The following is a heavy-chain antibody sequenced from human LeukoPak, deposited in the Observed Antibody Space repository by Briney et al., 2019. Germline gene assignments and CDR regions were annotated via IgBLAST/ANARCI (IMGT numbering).Heavy chain of an antibody. CDR1: GYTLTELS. Sequence: GASVKVSCKVSGYTLTELSMHWVRQARGKGVEWMGGFDPEDGETIYAQKFQGRVTMTEDTSTDTAYMELSSLRSEDTAVYYCATGPGLYYYYGMDVCGEGTTVTVSS. D-gene: IGHD6-19*01. J-gene: IGHJ6*04. CDR2: FDPEDGET. CDR3: ATGPGLYYYYGMDV. V-gene: IGHV1-24*01.